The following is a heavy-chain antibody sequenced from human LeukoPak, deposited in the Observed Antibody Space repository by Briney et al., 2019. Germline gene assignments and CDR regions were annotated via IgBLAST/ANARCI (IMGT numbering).Heavy chain of an antibody. D-gene: IGHD2-21*02. CDR2: ISGSGGGT. CDR1: GFTFSNYA. V-gene: IGHV3-23*01. Sequence: GGSLRLSCAASGFTFSNYAMNWVRQAPGKGLEWVSGISGSGGGTDYADSLRGRFTISRDNSKNTLYLQMNSLRAEDTAVYYCAKDGMAYCGGDCYSSTDYWGQGTLVTVSS. J-gene: IGHJ4*02. CDR3: AKDGMAYCGGDCYSSTDY.